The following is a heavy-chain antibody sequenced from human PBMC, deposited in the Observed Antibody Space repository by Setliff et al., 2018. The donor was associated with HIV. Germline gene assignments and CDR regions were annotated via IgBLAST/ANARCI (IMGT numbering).Heavy chain of an antibody. CDR1: GGSLSGHY. J-gene: IGHJ3*01. Sequence: SETLSLTCAVYGGSLSGHYWSWIRQPPGKGLEWIGEINDSGRTNYNPSLKSRVTMSVDTSKNQFSLNLTSLTTADTAMYYCARSYYDFWNGLPRSFDVWGQGTMVTVSS. CDR3: ARSYYDFWNGLPRSFDV. CDR2: INDSGRT. V-gene: IGHV4-34*01. D-gene: IGHD3-3*01.